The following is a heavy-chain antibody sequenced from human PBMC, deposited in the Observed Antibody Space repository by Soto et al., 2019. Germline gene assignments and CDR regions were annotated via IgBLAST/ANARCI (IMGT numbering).Heavy chain of an antibody. Sequence: SETLSLACTVSGCSISSYYWSWIRQPPGKGLEWIGYIYYSGSTNYNPSLKSRVTISVDTSKNQFSLKLSSVTAADTAVYYCGRSLDPSDFDYWGQGTMVAV. CDR2: IYYSGST. CDR3: GRSLDPSDFDY. J-gene: IGHJ4*02. CDR1: GCSISSYY. V-gene: IGHV4-59*01.